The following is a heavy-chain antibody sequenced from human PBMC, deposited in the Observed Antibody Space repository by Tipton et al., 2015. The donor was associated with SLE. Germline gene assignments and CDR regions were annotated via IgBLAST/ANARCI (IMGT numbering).Heavy chain of an antibody. CDR1: GFTLSVYS. D-gene: IGHD4-17*01. CDR3: ARDGRGDYPKGVMDV. Sequence: SLRLSCVAPGFTLSVYSMNWVRQAPGKGLEWVSFISSTSSYTFYADSVKGRFTISRDNAKNSLFLQMNSLRAEHTAVYYCARDGRGDYPKGVMDVWGKGTTVTVSS. CDR2: ISSTSSYT. J-gene: IGHJ6*04. V-gene: IGHV3-21*01.